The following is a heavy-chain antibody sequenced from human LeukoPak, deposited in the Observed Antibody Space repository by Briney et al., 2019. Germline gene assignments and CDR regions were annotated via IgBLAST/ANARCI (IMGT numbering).Heavy chain of an antibody. CDR3: ARERYGDYGFDY. V-gene: IGHV3-48*02. CDR1: GLTVSSYS. Sequence: GGSLRLSCVASGLTVSSYSMNWVRQAPGKGLEWVSYISSSSSTIYYADSVKGRFTISRDNAKNSLDLQMNSLRDEDTAVYYCARERYGDYGFDYWGQGTLVTVSS. CDR2: ISSSSSTI. D-gene: IGHD4-17*01. J-gene: IGHJ4*02.